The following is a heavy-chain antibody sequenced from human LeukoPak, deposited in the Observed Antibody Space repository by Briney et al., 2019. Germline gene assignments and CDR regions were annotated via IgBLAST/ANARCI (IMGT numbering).Heavy chain of an antibody. CDR1: GYTFTSYG. Sequence: GASVKVSCKASGYTFTSYGISWVRQAPGQGLEWMGWISAYNGNTNYAQKLQGRVTMTTDTSTSTAYMELRSLRSDDTAVYYCARDIFRDGDYVGPYFDYWGQGTLVTVSS. CDR3: ARDIFRDGDYVGPYFDY. D-gene: IGHD4-17*01. V-gene: IGHV1-18*01. J-gene: IGHJ4*02. CDR2: ISAYNGNT.